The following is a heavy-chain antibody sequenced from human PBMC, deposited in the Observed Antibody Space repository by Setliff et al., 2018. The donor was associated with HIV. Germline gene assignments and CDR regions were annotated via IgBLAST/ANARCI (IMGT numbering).Heavy chain of an antibody. D-gene: IGHD6-19*01. Sequence: NPSETLSLTCTVSGGSISSSSYYWGWIRQPPGKGLEWIGSIYYSGSTYYNPSLKSRVTISVDTSKNQFSLKLSSVTAADTAVYYCARPPGKWLVLGHWYFDLWGRVTLVTVSS. J-gene: IGHJ2*01. CDR2: IYYSGST. V-gene: IGHV4-39*01. CDR3: ARPPGKWLVLGHWYFDL. CDR1: GGSISSSSYY.